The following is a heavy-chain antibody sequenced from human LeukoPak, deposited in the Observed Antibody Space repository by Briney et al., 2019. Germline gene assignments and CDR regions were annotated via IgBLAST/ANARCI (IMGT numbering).Heavy chain of an antibody. CDR2: ISGSGGST. CDR3: AKDRGMLRIAAAGTLDY. D-gene: IGHD6-13*01. Sequence: GGSLRLSCAASGFTFSGYAMSWVRQAPGKGLEWVSAISGSGGSTYYADSVKGRFTISRDNSKNTLYLQMNSLRAEDTAVYYCAKDRGMLRIAAAGTLDYWGQGTLVTVSS. V-gene: IGHV3-23*01. J-gene: IGHJ4*02. CDR1: GFTFSGYA.